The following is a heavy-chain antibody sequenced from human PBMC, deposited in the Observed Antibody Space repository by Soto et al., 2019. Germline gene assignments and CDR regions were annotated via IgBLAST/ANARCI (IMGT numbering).Heavy chain of an antibody. D-gene: IGHD3-3*01. Sequence: SETLSLTCTVSGGSISSYYWSWIRQPPGKGLEWIGYIYYSGSTNYNPSLKSRVTISVDTSKNQFSLKLSSVTAADTAVYYCARGVGGYDFWSGYPNPYYFDYWGQGTLVTVSS. CDR3: ARGVGGYDFWSGYPNPYYFDY. CDR2: IYYSGST. CDR1: GGSISSYY. V-gene: IGHV4-59*01. J-gene: IGHJ4*02.